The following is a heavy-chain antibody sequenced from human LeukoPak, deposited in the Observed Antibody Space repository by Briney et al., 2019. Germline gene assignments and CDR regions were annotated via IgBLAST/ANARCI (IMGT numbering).Heavy chain of an antibody. CDR2: ITWNSDRK. D-gene: IGHD2-8*01. CDR3: AKDPDCTSGICYTFFDY. CDR1: GFTFDDYA. V-gene: IGHV3-9*01. J-gene: IGHJ4*02. Sequence: GGSLRLSCAASGFTFDDYAMHWVRQAPGKGLEWVSGITWNSDRKGYADSVKGRFTISRDNAKNSLYLQMNSLRAEDTAVYYCAKDPDCTSGICYTFFDYWGQGTLVTVSS.